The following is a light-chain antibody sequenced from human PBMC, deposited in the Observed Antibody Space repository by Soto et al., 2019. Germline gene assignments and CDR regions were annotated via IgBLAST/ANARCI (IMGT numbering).Light chain of an antibody. Sequence: DIHMTQSPSPLSASVGDRVTITCRASQSISVWLAWYQQKPGKAPNLLNYKTSSLETGVPSRCSARGSGTEVPLPISSRQPDDFATNYFQHYNDYSVTFGQGTKVEIK. CDR3: QHYNDYSVT. CDR1: QSISVW. CDR2: KTS. J-gene: IGKJ1*01. V-gene: IGKV1-5*03.